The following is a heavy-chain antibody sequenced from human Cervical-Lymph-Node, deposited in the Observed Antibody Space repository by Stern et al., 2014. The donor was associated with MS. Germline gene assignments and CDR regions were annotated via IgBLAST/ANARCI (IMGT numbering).Heavy chain of an antibody. D-gene: IGHD3-22*01. CDR2: INPGDSDT. V-gene: IGHV5-51*03. Sequence: EVQLVESGAEVKKPGESLKISCTGSGYSFSSNWIGWVRQMPGKGLEWMGIINPGDSDTKDSPSFQGHITISADKSISTAYLQWDSLKASDTAMYYCARLNFYEGSGYYPTRSYGMDVWGQGTTVTVSS. J-gene: IGHJ6*02. CDR3: ARLNFYEGSGYYPTRSYGMDV. CDR1: GYSFSSNW.